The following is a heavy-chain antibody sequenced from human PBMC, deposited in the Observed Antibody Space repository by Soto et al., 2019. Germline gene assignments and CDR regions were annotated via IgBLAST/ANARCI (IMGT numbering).Heavy chain of an antibody. Sequence: QVQLQESGPGLVKPSQTLSLTCSVSGDSVSSVDYYWSWIRQPPGKGLEWIGYIYYGGSTYYNPSLKSRFIISIDSSNNQSALNLTSVTAADTAVYFCARDGSGSAPPPRGQGTLVTVSS. CDR1: GDSVSSVDYY. V-gene: IGHV4-30-4*01. CDR2: IYYGGST. D-gene: IGHD3-10*01. CDR3: ARDGSGSAPPP. J-gene: IGHJ4*02.